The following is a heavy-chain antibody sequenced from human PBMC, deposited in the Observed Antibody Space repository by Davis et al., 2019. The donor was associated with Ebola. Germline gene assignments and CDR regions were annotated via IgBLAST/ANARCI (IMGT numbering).Heavy chain of an antibody. CDR2: ISYDGSNK. J-gene: IGHJ4*02. CDR3: ARVRSFDY. V-gene: IGHV3-30-3*01. CDR1: GFTFSSYA. Sequence: AGSLTLSCAASGFTFSSYAMHWVRQAPGTGLGWVAVISYDGSNKYYADSVKGRFTISRDNSQNSLYLQMNSLRGEDTAVYYCARVRSFDYWGQGTLVTVSS.